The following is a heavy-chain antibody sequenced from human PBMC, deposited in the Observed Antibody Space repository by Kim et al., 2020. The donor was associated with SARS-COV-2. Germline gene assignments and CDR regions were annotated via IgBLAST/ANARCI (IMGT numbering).Heavy chain of an antibody. CDR3: ARVGDGSGSYDGSPIYYYYGMDV. V-gene: IGHV3-33*01. J-gene: IGHJ6*02. CDR2: IWYDGRNK. CDR1: GFTFSSYG. D-gene: IGHD3-10*01. Sequence: GGSLRLSCAASGFTFSSYGMHWVRQAPGKGLEWVAVIWYDGRNKYYADSVKGRFTISRDNSKNTLYLQMNSLRAEDTAVYYCARVGDGSGSYDGSPIYYYYGMDVWGQGTTVTVSS.